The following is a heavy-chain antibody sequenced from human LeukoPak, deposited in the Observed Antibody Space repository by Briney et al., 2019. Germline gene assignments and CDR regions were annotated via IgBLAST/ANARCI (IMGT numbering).Heavy chain of an antibody. J-gene: IGHJ4*02. CDR2: INHSGST. D-gene: IGHD3-22*01. CDR1: GFSFSTYW. Sequence: GSLRLSCEVSGFSFSTYWMSWIRQPPGKGLEWIGEINHSGSTNYNPSLKSRVTISVDTSKNQFSLKLSSVTAADTAVYYCARYSFITLYWGQGTLVTVSS. V-gene: IGHV4-34*01. CDR3: ARYSFITLY.